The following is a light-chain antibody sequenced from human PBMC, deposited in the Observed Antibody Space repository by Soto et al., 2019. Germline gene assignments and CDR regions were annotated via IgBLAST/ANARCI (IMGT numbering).Light chain of an antibody. J-gene: IGKJ2*01. CDR1: QNIRNY. CDR3: QQIHSTSSYT. Sequence: DIQMTQSPSSLSSCVGDRVTISCRSSQNIRNYLNWYQQRPGKTPNLLVYAASNLRGGVPSRFSGSGSGTVFTLTINSLQPEDFATYYCQQIHSTSSYTFGQGTKVDIK. CDR2: AAS. V-gene: IGKV1-39*01.